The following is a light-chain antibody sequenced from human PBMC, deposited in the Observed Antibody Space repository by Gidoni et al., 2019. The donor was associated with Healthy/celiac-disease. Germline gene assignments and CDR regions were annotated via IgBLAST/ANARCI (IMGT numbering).Light chain of an antibody. V-gene: IGKV1-39*01. Sequence: IQMPQSPSSLSASVGDRVTITCRASQSISSYLNWYQQKPGKAPKLLIYAASSLQSGVPSRFSGSGSGTDFTLTISSLQPEDFATYYCQQSYSTSRTFGQGTKVEIK. CDR3: QQSYSTSRT. CDR2: AAS. J-gene: IGKJ1*01. CDR1: QSISSY.